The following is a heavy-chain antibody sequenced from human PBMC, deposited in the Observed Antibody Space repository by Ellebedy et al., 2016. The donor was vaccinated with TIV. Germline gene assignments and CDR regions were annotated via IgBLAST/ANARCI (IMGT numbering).Heavy chain of an antibody. CDR1: GFSLSASGVG. Sequence: SGPTLVKPTQTLTLTCTFSGFSLSASGVGVAWIRQPPGKALACLALLYWNDETYYSPSRRSRLTITKDTSRNQLVLTMTNMDPVDTATYYCAHRRHDSSGYYWAFDTWGQGTRVTVSS. CDR3: AHRRHDSSGYYWAFDT. D-gene: IGHD3-22*01. CDR2: LYWNDET. V-gene: IGHV2-5*01. J-gene: IGHJ4*02.